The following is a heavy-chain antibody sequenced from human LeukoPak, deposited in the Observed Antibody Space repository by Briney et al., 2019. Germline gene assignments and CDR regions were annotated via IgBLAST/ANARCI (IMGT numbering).Heavy chain of an antibody. CDR2: ISSNGGST. J-gene: IGHJ4*02. CDR3: ARGESRDGYNPIGY. V-gene: IGHV3-64*01. CDR1: GFTFSSYA. D-gene: IGHD5-24*01. Sequence: GGSLRLSCAASGFTFSSYAMHWVRQAPGKGLEYVSAISSNGGSTYYANSVKGRFTISRDNSKNTLYLQMGSLRAEDMAVYYCARGESRDGYNPIGYWGQGTLVTVSS.